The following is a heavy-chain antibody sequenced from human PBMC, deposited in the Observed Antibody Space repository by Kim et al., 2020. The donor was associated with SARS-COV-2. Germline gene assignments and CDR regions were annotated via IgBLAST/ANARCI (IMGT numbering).Heavy chain of an antibody. CDR3: ARSSGGTFDY. D-gene: IGHD1-1*01. V-gene: IGHV3-53*01. CDR2: GIP. Sequence: GIPNSADSVKGRFSISRDTPKNTVYLQLTNRRPEDTAVYYCARSSGGTFDYWGQGTLVTVSS. J-gene: IGHJ4*02.